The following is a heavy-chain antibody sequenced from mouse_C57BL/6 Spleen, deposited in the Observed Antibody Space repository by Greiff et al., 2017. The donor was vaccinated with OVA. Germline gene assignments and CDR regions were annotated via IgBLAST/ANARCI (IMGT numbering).Heavy chain of an antibody. CDR2: ISDGGSYT. CDR1: GFTFSSYA. CDR3: ARDGSAY. V-gene: IGHV5-4*01. J-gene: IGHJ3*01. Sequence: EVKVEESGGGLVKPGGSLKLSCAASGFTFSSYAMSWVRQTPEKRLEWVATISDGGSYTYYPDNVKGRFTISRDNAKNNLYLQMSHLKSEDTAMYYCARDGSAYWGQGTLVTVSA.